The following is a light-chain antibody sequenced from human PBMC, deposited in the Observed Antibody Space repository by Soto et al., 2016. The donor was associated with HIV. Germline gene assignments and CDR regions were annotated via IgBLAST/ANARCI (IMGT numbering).Light chain of an antibody. CDR3: QQSYTTPRT. V-gene: IGKV1-39*01. Sequence: IQLTQSPSSLSASVGDRVILNCKTSENIDNFLNWYHQRPGQAPTLLIFSATDLAEGVPMRFIGSQDGTNLTLIIDTLTSEDCGTYFCQQSYTTPRTFGQGTSVEIK. CDR1: ENIDNF. J-gene: IGKJ2*01. CDR2: SAT.